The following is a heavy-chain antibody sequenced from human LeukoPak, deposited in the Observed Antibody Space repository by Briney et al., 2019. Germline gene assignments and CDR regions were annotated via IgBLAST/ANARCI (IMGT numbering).Heavy chain of an antibody. J-gene: IGHJ5*02. CDR3: AREMDILTGGNWFDP. CDR1: GYTFTSYG. Sequence: GASVKVSCKASGYTFTSYGISWVRQAPGQGLEWMGWISAYNGNTNYAQKLQGRVTMTTDTSTSTAYMELRSLRSDDTAVYYCAREMDILTGGNWFDPWGQGTLVTVSS. CDR2: ISAYNGNT. V-gene: IGHV1-18*01. D-gene: IGHD3-9*01.